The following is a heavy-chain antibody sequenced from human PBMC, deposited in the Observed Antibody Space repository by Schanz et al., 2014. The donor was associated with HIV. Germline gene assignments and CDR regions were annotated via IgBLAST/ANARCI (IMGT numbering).Heavy chain of an antibody. D-gene: IGHD1-26*01. J-gene: IGHJ4*02. V-gene: IGHV3-23*01. CDR3: AKNGITDYFDY. CDR1: GFTFSIYA. Sequence: EVQLLESGGGLEQPGGSLRLSCAASGFTFSIYAMSWVRQAPGKGLERVSSISGSVGSTYYADSVKGRVTISRDNSKNTLFLQMNSLRAEDTAIYYCAKNGITDYFDYWGQGSLVTVSS. CDR2: ISGSVGST.